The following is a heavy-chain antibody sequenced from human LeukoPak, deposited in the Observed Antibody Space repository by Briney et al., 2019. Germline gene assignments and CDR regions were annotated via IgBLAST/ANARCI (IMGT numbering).Heavy chain of an antibody. CDR1: GFTFSSYS. J-gene: IGHJ4*02. D-gene: IGHD3-22*01. CDR2: ISSSSSYI. Sequence: GGSLRLSCAASGFTFSSYSMNWVRQAPGKGLEWVSSISSSSSYIYYADSVKGRFTISRDNAKNSLYLQMNSLRAEGTAVYYCAKKGYYDGSGYYMYYFDHWGQGTLVTVSS. V-gene: IGHV3-21*04. CDR3: AKKGYYDGSGYYMYYFDH.